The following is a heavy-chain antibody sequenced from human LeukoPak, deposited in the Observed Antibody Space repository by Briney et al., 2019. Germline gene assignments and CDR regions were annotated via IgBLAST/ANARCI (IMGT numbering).Heavy chain of an antibody. CDR2: IYYSGST. D-gene: IGHD4-17*01. CDR1: GGSISSSSFY. CDR3: ARRGDYDNWFDP. J-gene: IGHJ5*02. Sequence: SETLSLTRTVSGGSISSSSFYWGWIRQPPGKGLEWIGSIYYSGSTYYNPSLKSRVTISVDTSKNQFSLKLSSVTAADTAVYYCARRGDYDNWFDPWGQGTLVTVSS. V-gene: IGHV4-39*01.